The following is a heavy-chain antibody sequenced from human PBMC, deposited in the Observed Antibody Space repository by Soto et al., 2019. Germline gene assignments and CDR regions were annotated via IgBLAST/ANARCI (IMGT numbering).Heavy chain of an antibody. CDR3: STRAYDTNGYYRFDP. D-gene: IGHD3-22*01. CDR1: GGSFSCHS. J-gene: IGHJ5*01. Sequence: SETLSLTCTVYGGSFSCHSWTWIRQSPGKGLEWIGDINHSGRVNYSPSLKSRVTISLDTSKNQFSLTLSAVTAADTAMYYCSTRAYDTNGYYRFDPWGQGTLVTVSS. CDR2: INHSGRV. V-gene: IGHV4-34*01.